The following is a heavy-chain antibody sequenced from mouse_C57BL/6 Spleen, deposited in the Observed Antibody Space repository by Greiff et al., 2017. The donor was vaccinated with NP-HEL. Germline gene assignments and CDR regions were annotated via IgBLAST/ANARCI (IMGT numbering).Heavy chain of an antibody. CDR1: GYTFTDYE. V-gene: IGHV1-15*01. CDR3: TRLLYGSSSWFAY. D-gene: IGHD1-1*01. Sequence: VQLQQSGAELVRPGASVTLSCKASGYTFTDYEMHWVKQTPVHGLEWIGAIDPETGGTAYNQKFKGKAILTADKSSSTAYMELRSLTSEDSAVYYCTRLLYGSSSWFAYWGQGTLVTVSA. J-gene: IGHJ3*01. CDR2: IDPETGGT.